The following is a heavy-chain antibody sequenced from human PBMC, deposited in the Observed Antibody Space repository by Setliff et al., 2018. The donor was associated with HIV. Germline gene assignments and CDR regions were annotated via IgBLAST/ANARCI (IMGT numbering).Heavy chain of an antibody. CDR1: GYTFTSYW. CDR3: ARHPPIAVAGTGYYYYGMDV. CDR2: IDPSDSYI. J-gene: IGHJ6*02. D-gene: IGHD6-19*01. Sequence: GESLKISCKGSGYTFTSYWISWVRQMPGKGLEWMGRIDPSDSYINYSPSFQGHVTISADKSISTAYLQWSSLKASDTAMYYCARHPPIAVAGTGYYYYGMDVWGQGTTVTVSS. V-gene: IGHV5-10-1*01.